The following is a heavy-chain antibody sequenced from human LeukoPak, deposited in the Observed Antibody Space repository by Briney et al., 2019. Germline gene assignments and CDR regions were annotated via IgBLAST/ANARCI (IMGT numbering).Heavy chain of an antibody. CDR1: RFTFSGYI. CDR2: ISASSRYI. CDR3: VKVAGRGITWYVDSRYADL. Sequence: GGSLRLSCEDSRFTFSGYIMTTGRHAPGKGLEWGSYISASSRYIYYVEAGNGRFTNSRDNAKNSVYLQLTSRRAEDTAVYSCVKVAGRGITWYVDSRYADLWGSGNLVPVS. D-gene: IGHD6-13*01. V-gene: IGHV3-21*06. J-gene: IGHJ2*01.